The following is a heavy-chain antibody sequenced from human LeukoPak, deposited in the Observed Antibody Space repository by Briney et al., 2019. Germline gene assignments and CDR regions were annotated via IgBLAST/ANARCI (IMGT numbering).Heavy chain of an antibody. J-gene: IGHJ4*02. V-gene: IGHV3-7*01. CDR3: ARGKSCAS. CDR2: IKQDGSEK. Sequence: PGRSLRLSCAASGFTFDDYAMHWVRQAPGKGLEWVASIKQDGSEKYYVDSVKGRFTISRDNAKNSLYLQMNSLRAEDTAVYFCARGKSCASWGQGTLVTVSS. CDR1: GFTFDDYA. D-gene: IGHD3-16*01.